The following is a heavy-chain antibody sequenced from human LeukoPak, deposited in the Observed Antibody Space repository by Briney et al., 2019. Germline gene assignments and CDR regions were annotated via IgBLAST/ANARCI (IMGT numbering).Heavy chain of an antibody. J-gene: IGHJ4*02. D-gene: IGHD3-3*02. Sequence: AGGSLRLSCVASGFTFDDYGMSWVRHAGGMGREYVSGISWNANKIGYPDSLKGRFIISRDSSTNTLYLQMTSLRVEDTAVYYCAREAFDWGQGTLVTVSS. CDR2: ISWNANKI. CDR3: AREAFD. CDR1: GFTFDDYG. V-gene: IGHV3-20*04.